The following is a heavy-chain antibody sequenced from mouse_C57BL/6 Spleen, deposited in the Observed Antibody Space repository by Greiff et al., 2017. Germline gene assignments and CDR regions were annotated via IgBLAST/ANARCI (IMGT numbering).Heavy chain of an antibody. V-gene: IGHV1-15*01. CDR3: TRSGSAMDY. CDR2: IDPETGGT. J-gene: IGHJ4*01. Sequence: VQRVESGAELVRPGASVTLSCKASGYTFTDYEMHWVKQTPVHGLEWIGAIDPETGGTAYNQKFKGKAILTADKSSSTAYMELRSLTSEDSAVYYCTRSGSAMDYWGQGTSVTVSS. CDR1: GYTFTDYE.